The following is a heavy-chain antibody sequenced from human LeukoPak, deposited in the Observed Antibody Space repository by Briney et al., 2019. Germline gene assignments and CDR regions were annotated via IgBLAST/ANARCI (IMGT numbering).Heavy chain of an antibody. V-gene: IGHV4-4*07. CDR3: ARSPGPYQLPTPYYLDY. J-gene: IGHJ4*02. CDR2: IFTSGST. Sequence: PSETLSLTCTVSGGSIGSYYWSWLRQPAGKGLGWIGRIFTSGSTNYNPSLKSRVTMSVNTSKNQFSLKLTSVTAADTALYYCARSPGPYQLPTPYYLDYWGQGTLVTVSS. CDR1: GGSIGSYY. D-gene: IGHD2-2*01.